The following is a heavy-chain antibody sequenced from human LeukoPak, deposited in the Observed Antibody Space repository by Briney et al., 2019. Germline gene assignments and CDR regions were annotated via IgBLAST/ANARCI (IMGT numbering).Heavy chain of an antibody. CDR3: SNTGNSRGAY. V-gene: IGHV3-23*01. J-gene: IGHJ4*02. CDR1: GFTFSSYS. D-gene: IGHD2/OR15-2a*01. CDR2: ISGRDGST. Sequence: PGGSLRLSCAASGFTFSSYSMSWVRQAPGKGLEWVSAISGRDGSTYYADFVKGRFTITRDNSKNTLQLQMNILEAEATAVYYCSNTGNSRGAYWGQATLVTVS.